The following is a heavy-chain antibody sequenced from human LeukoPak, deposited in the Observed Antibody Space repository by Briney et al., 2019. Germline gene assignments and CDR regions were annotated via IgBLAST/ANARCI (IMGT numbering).Heavy chain of an antibody. V-gene: IGHV4-59*06. Sequence: SETLSLTCTVSGGSISSYYWSWIRQPAGKGLEWIGYIYYSGSTYYNPSLKSRVTISVDTSKNQFSLKLSSVTAADTAVYYCATQGGYGGPVPYYFDYWGQGTLVTVSS. D-gene: IGHD5-12*01. CDR2: IYYSGST. J-gene: IGHJ4*02. CDR3: ATQGGYGGPVPYYFDY. CDR1: GGSISSYY.